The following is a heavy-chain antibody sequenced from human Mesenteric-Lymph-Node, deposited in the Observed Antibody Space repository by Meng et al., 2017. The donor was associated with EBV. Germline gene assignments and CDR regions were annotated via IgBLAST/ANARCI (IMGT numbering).Heavy chain of an antibody. CDR2: ISGSGTTV. CDR1: GFTLSNYY. Sequence: GQWVEPGGGLGKPGGPLGLSCVASGFTLSNYYMSWSRQAPGKGLECVSYISGSGTTVYYADSVKGRFTISRDNAKNSLYLEMSSLRVEDAAIYYCARSRIVRAPLDWFDPWGQGTLVTVSS. V-gene: IGHV3-11*01. D-gene: IGHD1-26*01. CDR3: ARSRIVRAPLDWFDP. J-gene: IGHJ5*02.